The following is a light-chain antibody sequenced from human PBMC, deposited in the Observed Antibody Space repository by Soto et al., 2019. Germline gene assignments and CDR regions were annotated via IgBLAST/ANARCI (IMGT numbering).Light chain of an antibody. CDR3: QQYGSSLIT. V-gene: IGKV3-20*01. CDR2: GAS. CDR1: QSVSSSY. Sequence: IGLTQSACTLSLYPGERATLSCRASQSVSSSYLAWYQQKPGQAPRLLIYGASSRATGIPDRFSGSGSGTDFTLTISRLEPEDFAVYYCQQYGSSLITFGQGTRLEIK. J-gene: IGKJ5*01.